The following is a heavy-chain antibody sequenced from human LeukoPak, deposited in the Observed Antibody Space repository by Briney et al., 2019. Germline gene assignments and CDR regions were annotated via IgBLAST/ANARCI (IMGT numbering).Heavy chain of an antibody. Sequence: AETLSLTCTVSGGSISSYYWSWIRQPPGKGLEWIGYIYYSGSTNYNPSLKSRVTISVDTSKNQFSLKLSSVTAADTAVYYCARGGPRYCSSTSCYPPRYWGQGSLVTVSS. D-gene: IGHD2-2*01. CDR1: GGSISSYY. CDR3: ARGGPRYCSSTSCYPPRY. CDR2: IYYSGST. V-gene: IGHV4-59*01. J-gene: IGHJ4*02.